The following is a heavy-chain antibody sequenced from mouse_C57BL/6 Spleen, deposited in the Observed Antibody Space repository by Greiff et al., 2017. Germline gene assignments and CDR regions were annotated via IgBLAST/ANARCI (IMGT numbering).Heavy chain of an antibody. Sequence: QVQLQQSGPELATPGASVKMSCKASGYTFTSYWMNWVKQRPGQGLEWIGDINPSSGYTKYNQQFKDKATLTADKSSSTAYMQQRRLTYEDSAFYYGARGGVFSVGWFDYWGQGTTLTVSS. J-gene: IGHJ2*01. CDR1: GYTFTSYW. V-gene: IGHV1-7*01. CDR2: INPSSGYT. CDR3: ARGGVFSVGWFDY. D-gene: IGHD2-3*01.